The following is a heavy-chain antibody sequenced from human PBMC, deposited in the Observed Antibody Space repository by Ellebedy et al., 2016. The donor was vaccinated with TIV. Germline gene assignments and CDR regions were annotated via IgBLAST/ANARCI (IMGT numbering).Heavy chain of an antibody. Sequence: GGSLRLSXAASGFTFTSYPMTWVRQAPGKGLEWVSLISESGDSTYFADSVKGRFTMSRDNSRYTVYLQMDSLRAEDTAVYFCAKLHHCRGITCNYPPDFWGQGTLVTVSS. J-gene: IGHJ4*02. CDR2: ISESGDST. CDR3: AKLHHCRGITCNYPPDF. V-gene: IGHV3-23*01. CDR1: GFTFTSYP. D-gene: IGHD2-15*01.